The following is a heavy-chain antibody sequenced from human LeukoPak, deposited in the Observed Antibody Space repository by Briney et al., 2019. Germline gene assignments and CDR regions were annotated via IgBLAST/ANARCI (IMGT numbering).Heavy chain of an antibody. CDR1: GGSISNYY. CDR2: ISTSGGT. Sequence: SETLSLTCTVSGGSISNYYWSWIRQPAGKGLEWIGRISTSGGTNYNPSLKSRVTISVDRSRNQFSLKLSSVTAADTAVYYCARVALSDLYYFDNWGQGTLVTVSS. CDR3: ARVALSDLYYFDN. J-gene: IGHJ4*02. D-gene: IGHD5/OR15-5a*01. V-gene: IGHV4-4*07.